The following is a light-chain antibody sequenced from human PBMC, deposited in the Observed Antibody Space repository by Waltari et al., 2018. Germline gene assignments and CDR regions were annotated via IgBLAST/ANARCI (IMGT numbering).Light chain of an antibody. CDR1: ESVLFSSRNKNH. V-gene: IGKV4-1*01. J-gene: IGKJ4*01. CDR2: WVS. Sequence: DIVMTQSPDSLAVSLGERATINCKSSESVLFSSRNKNHLAWYQQKPGHPPKLLLYWVSTRESGVPDRFSGSGSGTDFTLTISSLQAEDVAIYYCQQYYDSPLTFGGGTKVEIK. CDR3: QQYYDSPLT.